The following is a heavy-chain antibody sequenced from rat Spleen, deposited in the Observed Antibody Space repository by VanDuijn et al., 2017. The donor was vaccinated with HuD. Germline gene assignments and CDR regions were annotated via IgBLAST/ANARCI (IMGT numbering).Heavy chain of an antibody. CDR3: TRLSYYYSGY. V-gene: IGHV5-46*01. Sequence: EVQLVESGGGLVQPGRSLKLSCAASGFTFSNFPMAWVRQAPGKGLEWVASITNTGGSTYYPDSVKGRFTISRDNAKSTLYLQMNSLRSEDTATYYCTRLSYYYSGYWGQGVMVTVSS. D-gene: IGHD1-1*01. CDR2: ITNTGGST. J-gene: IGHJ2*01. CDR1: GFTFSNFP.